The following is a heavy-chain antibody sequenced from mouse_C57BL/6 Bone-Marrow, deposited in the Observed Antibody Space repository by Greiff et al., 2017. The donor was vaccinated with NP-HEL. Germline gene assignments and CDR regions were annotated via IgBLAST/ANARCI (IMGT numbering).Heavy chain of an antibody. CDR1: GYTFTSYW. CDR3: ARRIDLYYYAMDY. Sequence: QVQLQQPGAELVKPGASVKLSCKASGYTFTSYWVQWVKQRPGQGLEWIGEIDPSDSYTNYNQKFKGKATLNVDTSSSTAYMQLSSLTSEDSAVYYCARRIDLYYYAMDYWGQGTSVTVSS. CDR2: IDPSDSYT. V-gene: IGHV1-50*01. D-gene: IGHD5-2*01. J-gene: IGHJ4*01.